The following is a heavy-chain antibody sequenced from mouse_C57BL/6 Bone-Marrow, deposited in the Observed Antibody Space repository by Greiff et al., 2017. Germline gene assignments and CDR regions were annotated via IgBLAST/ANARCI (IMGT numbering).Heavy chain of an antibody. CDR2: ISYSGGT. D-gene: IGHD1-1*01. V-gene: IGHV3-8*01. CDR1: GYSITSDY. J-gene: IGHJ1*03. CDR3: ARGTSIYYYGSSWYFDV. Sequence: EVQLQQSGPGLAKPSQTLSLTCSVTGYSITSDYWNWIRKFPGNKLEYMGYISYSGGTYYNPSLKSRISITRDTSKNQYYLQLNSVTTEDTATYYCARGTSIYYYGSSWYFDVWGTGTTVTVSS.